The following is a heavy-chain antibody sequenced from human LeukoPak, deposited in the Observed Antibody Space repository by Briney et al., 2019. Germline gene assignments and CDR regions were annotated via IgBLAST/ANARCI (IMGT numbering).Heavy chain of an antibody. CDR2: ISAYNGNT. Sequence: ASVKVSCKASGYTFTSYDISWVRQAPGQGLEWMGWISAYNGNTNYAQKLQGRVTMTTDTSTSTAYMELRSLRSDDTAVYYCARVNVSGPYYYYYGMDVWGQGTTVTVSS. J-gene: IGHJ6*02. V-gene: IGHV1-18*01. CDR1: GYTFTSYD. D-gene: IGHD6-19*01. CDR3: ARVNVSGPYYYYYGMDV.